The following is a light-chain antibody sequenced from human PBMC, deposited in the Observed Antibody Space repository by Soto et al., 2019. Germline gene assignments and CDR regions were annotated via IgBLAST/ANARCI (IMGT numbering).Light chain of an antibody. CDR1: QSVSSN. V-gene: IGKV3-15*01. CDR2: GAS. J-gene: IGKJ1*01. CDR3: QQYNNWPRT. Sequence: EIVMTQSPATLSVSPGERATLSCRASQSVSSNLAWYQQKPGQAPRLLIYGASTRATGIPARFSGSGSWTEFPLTITSLQSEDFAVYYCQQYNNWPRTFGPGTNVDIK.